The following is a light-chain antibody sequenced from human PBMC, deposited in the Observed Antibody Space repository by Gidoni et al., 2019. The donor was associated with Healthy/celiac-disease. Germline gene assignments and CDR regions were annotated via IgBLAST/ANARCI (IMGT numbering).Light chain of an antibody. J-gene: IGKJ4*01. CDR1: QDISNY. CDR2: DAS. CDR3: QQYDNLPLT. Sequence: DIQLTQSPSSLSASVGDRVTITCQASQDISNYLNWYQQKPGKAPKLLIYDASNLETGVPSRFSGRGSGTDFTFTISSLQPEDMATYYCQQYDNLPLTFGRGTKVEIK. V-gene: IGKV1-33*01.